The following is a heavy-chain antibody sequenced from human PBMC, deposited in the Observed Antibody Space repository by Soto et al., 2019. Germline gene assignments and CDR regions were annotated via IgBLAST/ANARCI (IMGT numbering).Heavy chain of an antibody. J-gene: IGHJ5*02. D-gene: IGHD1-26*01. CDR2: IYPGDSDT. V-gene: IGHV5-51*01. CDR3: STGPRGIVGATNNWFDP. Sequence: PGESLKISCKGSGYSFTSSWIGWVRQMPGKGLERLRIIYPGDSDTSYSPSFQRQVTISADKSLSTAYLQWSSRKASGNAMYYCSTGPRGIVGATNNWFDPWGQGTLVTVSS. CDR1: GYSFTSSW.